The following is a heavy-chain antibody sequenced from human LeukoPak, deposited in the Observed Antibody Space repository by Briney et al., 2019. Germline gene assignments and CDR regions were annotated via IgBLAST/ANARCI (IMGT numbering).Heavy chain of an antibody. J-gene: IGHJ6*02. V-gene: IGHV3-21*01. Sequence: GGSLRLSCAASGFTFSSYSMTWFRQAPGKGLEWVSSISSSSSYIYYADSVKGRFTISRDNAKNSLYLQMNSLRAEDTAVYYCARDVGSDYYYGMDVWGQGTTVTVSS. CDR1: GFTFSSYS. CDR3: ARDVGSDYYYGMDV. CDR2: ISSSSSYI. D-gene: IGHD1-26*01.